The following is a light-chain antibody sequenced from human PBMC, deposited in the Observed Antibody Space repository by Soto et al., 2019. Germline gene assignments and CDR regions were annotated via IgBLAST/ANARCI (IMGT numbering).Light chain of an antibody. V-gene: IGLV2-14*01. CDR1: SSDVGYYNY. J-gene: IGLJ2*01. CDR2: EVS. Sequence: QSALTQPASMSGSPGQSITISCTGTSSDVGYYNYVSWYQQHPGKAPKLMIFEVSNRPSGVSDRFSGSKSGNTASLTISGLQAEDEADYFCISYTSSSTRIFGGGTKLTVL. CDR3: ISYTSSSTRI.